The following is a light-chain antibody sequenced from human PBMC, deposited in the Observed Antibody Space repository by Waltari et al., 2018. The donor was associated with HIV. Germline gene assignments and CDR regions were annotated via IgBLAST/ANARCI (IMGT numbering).Light chain of an antibody. V-gene: IGLV1-40*01. CDR1: SFNIRPDCD. CDR2: GVS. Sequence: QSVLTQPPSVSGAPGQRVTISLSGCSFNIRPDCDGHCYQQLPGRAPTLLIYGVSNRPSGVPDRFSGSKSGFSASLVISGLQPEDEADYFCQSYDRSLSGSYVFGSGTRVTVL. CDR3: QSYDRSLSGSYV. J-gene: IGLJ1*01.